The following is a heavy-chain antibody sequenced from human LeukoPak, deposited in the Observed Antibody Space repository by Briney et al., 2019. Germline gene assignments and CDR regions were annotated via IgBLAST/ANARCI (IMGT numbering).Heavy chain of an antibody. D-gene: IGHD6-19*01. Sequence: PGGSLRLSCAASGFTFSSYGMHWVRQAPGKGLEWVAVIWYDGSNKYYADSVKGRFTISRDNSKNTLYLQMNSLRAEDTAVYYCAKSRHDSGWYEIDYWGQGTLVTVSS. CDR1: GFTFSSYG. CDR2: IWYDGSNK. J-gene: IGHJ4*02. V-gene: IGHV3-33*06. CDR3: AKSRHDSGWYEIDY.